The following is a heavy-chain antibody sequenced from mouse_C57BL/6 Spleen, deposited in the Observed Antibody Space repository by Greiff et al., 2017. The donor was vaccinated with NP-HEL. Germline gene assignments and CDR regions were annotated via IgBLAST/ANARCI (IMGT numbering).Heavy chain of an antibody. D-gene: IGHD3-2*02. CDR2: IYPGSGST. CDR3: ARGNSSGYLYYFDY. V-gene: IGHV1-55*01. Sequence: VKLQEPGAELVKPGASVKMSCTASGYTFTSYWITWVKQRPGQGLEWIGDIYPGSGSTNYNEKFKSKATLTVDTSSSTAYMQLSSLPSEDSAVYYCARGNSSGYLYYFDYWGQGTTLTVSS. CDR1: GYTFTSYW. J-gene: IGHJ2*01.